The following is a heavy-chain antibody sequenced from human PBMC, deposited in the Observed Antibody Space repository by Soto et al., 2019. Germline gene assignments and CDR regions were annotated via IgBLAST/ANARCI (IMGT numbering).Heavy chain of an antibody. CDR3: ARDQAMAGFDY. CDR1: GYTFTSYG. V-gene: IGHV1-18*01. Sequence: QVQLVQSGAEVKKPGASVKVSCKASGYTFTSYGISWVRQAPGQGLEWMGWISAYNGNTKYAQNLQGRVTMTTDTATSTAYMELRRLRSDDTAVYFCARDQAMAGFDYWGQGTLVTVSS. D-gene: IGHD5-18*01. CDR2: ISAYNGNT. J-gene: IGHJ4*02.